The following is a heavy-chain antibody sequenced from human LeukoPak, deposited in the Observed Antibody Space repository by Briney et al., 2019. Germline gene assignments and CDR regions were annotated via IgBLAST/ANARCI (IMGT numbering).Heavy chain of an antibody. V-gene: IGHV4-61*08. CDR2: IYYSGST. Sequence: SETLSLTCTVSGGSISCGDYYWSWIRQPPGEGLKWIGYIYYSGSTNYNPSLKSRVTISVDTSKNQFSLKLSSATAADTAVYYCARADPLGYYYYGMDVWGQGTTVTVSS. J-gene: IGHJ6*02. CDR3: ARADPLGYYYYGMDV. CDR1: GGSISCGDYY.